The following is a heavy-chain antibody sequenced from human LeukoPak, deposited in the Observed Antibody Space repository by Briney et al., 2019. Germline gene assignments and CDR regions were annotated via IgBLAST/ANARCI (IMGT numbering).Heavy chain of an antibody. CDR2: INPSGGST. D-gene: IGHD2-2*01. CDR1: GYTFTSYY. J-gene: IGHJ4*02. CDR3: ARENIVVVPAAHEYYFDY. V-gene: IGHV1-46*01. Sequence: GASVEVFCKASGYTFTSYYMHWVRQAPGQGLEWMGIINPSGGSTSYAQKFQGRVTMTRDTSTSTVYMELSSLRSEDTAVYYCARENIVVVPAAHEYYFDYWGQGTLVTVSS.